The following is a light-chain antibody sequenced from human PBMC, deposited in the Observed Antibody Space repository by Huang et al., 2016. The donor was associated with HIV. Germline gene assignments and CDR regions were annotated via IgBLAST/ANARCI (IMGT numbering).Light chain of an antibody. Sequence: DIVMTQSPLSLPVTPGEPASISCRSSQSLLHRNGYNHLDWYLQKPGQSLQLLIYLGSSRASWVPDRFSGGGSDRSFTLKISRVEAEDVGVYYCMQTQQTPITFGQGTRLEIK. J-gene: IGKJ5*01. V-gene: IGKV2-28*01. CDR2: LGS. CDR3: MQTQQTPIT. CDR1: QSLLHRNGYNH.